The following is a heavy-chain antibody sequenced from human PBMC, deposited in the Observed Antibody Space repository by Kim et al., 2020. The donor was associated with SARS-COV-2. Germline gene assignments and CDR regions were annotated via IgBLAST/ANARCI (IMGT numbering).Heavy chain of an antibody. CDR2: IKSKTDGGTT. CDR1: GFTFSNAW. Sequence: GGSLRLSCAASGFTFSNAWMSWVRQAPGKGLEWVGRIKSKTDGGTTDYAAPVKGRFTISRDDSKNTLYLQMNSLKTEDTAVYYCTTALLQTRRYYYYGMDVWGQGTTVTVSS. CDR3: TTALLQTRRYYYYGMDV. D-gene: IGHD1-1*01. J-gene: IGHJ6*02. V-gene: IGHV3-15*01.